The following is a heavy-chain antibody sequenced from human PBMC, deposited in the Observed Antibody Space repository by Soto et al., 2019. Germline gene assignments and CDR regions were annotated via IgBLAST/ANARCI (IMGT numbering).Heavy chain of an antibody. V-gene: IGHV4-31*03. D-gene: IGHD3-22*01. J-gene: IGHJ4*02. Sequence: SETLSLTCTVSGGSISSGGYYWSWIRQPPGKGLEWIGYIYHSGSTYYNPSLKSRVTISVDTSKNQFSLKLSSVRAEDTAVYYCATRAYYYDSSGYFDYWGQGTLVTVSS. CDR2: IYHSGST. CDR3: ATRAYYYDSSGYFDY. CDR1: GGSISSGGYY.